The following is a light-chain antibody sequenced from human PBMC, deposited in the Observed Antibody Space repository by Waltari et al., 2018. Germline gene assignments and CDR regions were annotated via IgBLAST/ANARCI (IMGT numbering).Light chain of an antibody. Sequence: IVMTQSPATLSVSPGERATLSCRASQSISTNLAWFQEKPGQAPRLLIYGASTRATGVPARFSGRWSGTYFTLVISSLQSEDFAVYYCQQYDKWLRYSFGQGTKLEIK. CDR1: QSISTN. V-gene: IGKV3-15*01. CDR3: QQYDKWLRYS. CDR2: GAS. J-gene: IGKJ2*01.